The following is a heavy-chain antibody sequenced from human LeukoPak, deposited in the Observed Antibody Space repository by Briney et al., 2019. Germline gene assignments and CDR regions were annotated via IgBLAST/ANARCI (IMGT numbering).Heavy chain of an antibody. CDR2: IYYSGST. CDR3: ARDRVSVNYYYMDV. Sequence: PSETLSLTCTLSGGSISSSSYYWGWIRQPPGKGLEWIGTIYYSGSTYYNPSLKSRVTISVDPSKNQFALKLSSVTAADTAVYYCARDRVSVNYYYMDVWGKGTTVTVSS. V-gene: IGHV4-39*06. CDR1: GGSISSSSYY. J-gene: IGHJ6*03. D-gene: IGHD5/OR15-5a*01.